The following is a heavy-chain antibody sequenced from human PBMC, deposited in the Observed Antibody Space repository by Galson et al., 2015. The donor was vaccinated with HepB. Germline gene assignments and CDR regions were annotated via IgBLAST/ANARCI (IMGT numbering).Heavy chain of an antibody. D-gene: IGHD1-1*01. CDR2: INQDGSQK. Sequence: SLRLSRAASGFTLSRFWMSWVRQAPGKGLEWVANINQDGSQKNYVDSVEGRFTISRDYAKNSLYLQMSSLRAEDTAVYYCASEPTKSNEGYWGQGTLVSVSS. V-gene: IGHV3-7*03. CDR3: ASEPTKSNEGY. J-gene: IGHJ4*02. CDR1: GFTLSRFW.